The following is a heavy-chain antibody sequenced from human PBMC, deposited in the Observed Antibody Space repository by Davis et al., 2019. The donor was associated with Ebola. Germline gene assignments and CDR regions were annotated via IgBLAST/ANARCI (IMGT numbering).Heavy chain of an antibody. D-gene: IGHD1-26*01. CDR3: ARDLIVGLTGFDY. CDR2: ISGSGGST. CDR1: GFTFRSYA. V-gene: IGHV3-23*01. J-gene: IGHJ4*02. Sequence: GESLKISCAASGFTFRSYAMSWVRQAPGKGLEWVSAISGSGGSTYYADSVKGRFTISRDNSKNTLYLQMNSLRAEDTAVYYCARDLIVGLTGFDYWGQGTLVTVSS.